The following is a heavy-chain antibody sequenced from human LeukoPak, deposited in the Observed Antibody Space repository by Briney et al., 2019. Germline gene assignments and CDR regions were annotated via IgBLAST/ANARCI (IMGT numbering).Heavy chain of an antibody. CDR3: AAGIAARPDYYYYGMDV. V-gene: IGHV3-30*03. CDR2: ISYDGSNK. CDR1: GFTFSSYG. J-gene: IGHJ6*02. D-gene: IGHD6-6*01. Sequence: GGSLRLSCAASGFTFSSYGMHWVRQAPGKGLEWVAVISYDGSNKYYADSVKGRFTISRDNSKNTLYLQMNSLRAEDTAVYYCAAGIAARPDYYYYGMDVWGQGTTVTVSS.